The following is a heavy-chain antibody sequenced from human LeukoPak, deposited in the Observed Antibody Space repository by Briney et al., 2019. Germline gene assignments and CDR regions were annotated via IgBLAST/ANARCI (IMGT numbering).Heavy chain of an antibody. CDR2: ISLDGSNK. J-gene: IGHJ4*02. Sequence: GGSLRLSCAASGFAFSTYGMHWVRQAPGKGLEWVAVISLDGSNKEYADSVKGRFTISRDNSKNTLYLQMNSLRAEDTAVYYCARTIYDILTGLDYWGQGTLVTVSS. CDR3: ARTIYDILTGLDY. CDR1: GFAFSTYG. D-gene: IGHD3-9*01. V-gene: IGHV3-30*03.